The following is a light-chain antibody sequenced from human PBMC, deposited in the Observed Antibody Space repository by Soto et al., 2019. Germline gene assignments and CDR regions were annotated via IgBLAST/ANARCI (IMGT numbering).Light chain of an antibody. V-gene: IGKV3-20*01. CDR3: QQYGSSSWT. Sequence: EIVLTQSPGTLSLSPGQRATLSCRTSQSGSSSYLAWYQQKPGQAPRLLIYGASSRATGIPDRFSGSGSETDFTLTISRLEPEDFAVYYCQQYGSSSWTFGQGTKVEIK. CDR1: QSGSSSY. J-gene: IGKJ1*01. CDR2: GAS.